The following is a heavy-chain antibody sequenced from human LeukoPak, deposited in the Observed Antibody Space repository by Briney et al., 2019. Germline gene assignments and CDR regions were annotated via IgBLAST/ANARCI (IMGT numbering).Heavy chain of an antibody. D-gene: IGHD4-17*01. V-gene: IGHV4-30-2*01. CDR3: ASYGASGAFDL. Sequence: SETLSLTCAVSGGSISSGGYSWSWIRQPPGKGREWIGYIYHSGSTYYNPSLKSRVTISVDRSKNQFSLKLSSVTAADTAVYYCASYGASGAFDLWPQETMVTVSS. CDR2: IYHSGST. J-gene: IGHJ3*01. CDR1: GGSISSGGYS.